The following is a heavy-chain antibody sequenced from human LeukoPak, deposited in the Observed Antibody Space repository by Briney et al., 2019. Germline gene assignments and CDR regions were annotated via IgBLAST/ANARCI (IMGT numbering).Heavy chain of an antibody. D-gene: IGHD5-24*01. CDR2: ISYDGSNK. V-gene: IGHV3-30*18. CDR3: AKRLWGDGYNWIDAFDI. Sequence: PGGSLRLSCAASGFTFSTYGMHWVRQAPGKGLEWVVVISYDGSNKYYADSVKGQFTISRDNSKNTLYLQMNSLRAEDTAVYYCAKRLWGDGYNWIDAFDIWGQGTMVTVSS. J-gene: IGHJ3*02. CDR1: GFTFSTYG.